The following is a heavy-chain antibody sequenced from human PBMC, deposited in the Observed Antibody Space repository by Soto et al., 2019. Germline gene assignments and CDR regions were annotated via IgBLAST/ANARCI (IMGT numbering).Heavy chain of an antibody. J-gene: IGHJ1*01. CDR2: VISASGSV. V-gene: IGHV1-69*06. CDR3: ARVGSRDAYNYGIDH. Sequence: QVQVVQSGAEVKKPGSSVKISCKASGRIFSSFPTSWVRQVPGQGLEWMGGVISASGSVTYAPKFQGRVTITAVNSAGIGYMELTSLTSEDTAIYYCARVGSRDAYNYGIDHWGPGTMVTVSS. CDR1: GRIFSSFP. D-gene: IGHD5-18*01.